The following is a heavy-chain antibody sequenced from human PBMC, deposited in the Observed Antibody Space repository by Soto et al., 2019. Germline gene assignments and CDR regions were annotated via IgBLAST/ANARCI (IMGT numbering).Heavy chain of an antibody. Sequence: GGSLRLSCAASGFTFSSYGMHWVRQAPGKGLEWVAGISYDGSNKYYADSVKGRFTISRDNSKNSLYLQMNSLRAEDTAVYYCAKDLYYDILFFYVGLGSYNYM. D-gene: IGHD3-9*01. V-gene: IGHV3-30*18. CDR2: ISYDGSNK. CDR1: GFTFSSYG. J-gene: IGHJ6*03. CDR3: AKDLYYDILFFYVGLGSYNYM.